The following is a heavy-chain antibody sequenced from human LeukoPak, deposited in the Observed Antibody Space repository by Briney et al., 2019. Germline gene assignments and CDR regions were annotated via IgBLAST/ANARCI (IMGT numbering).Heavy chain of an antibody. J-gene: IGHJ4*02. CDR1: GFTFSSYG. CDR3: AKYPGYYYDSSGYSRRVDY. V-gene: IGHV3-30*02. D-gene: IGHD3-22*01. CDR2: IRYDGSNK. Sequence: PGGSLRLSCAASGFTFSSYGMHWVRQAPGKGLEWVAFIRYDGSNKYYADSVKGRFTISRDNSKNTLYLQMNSLRAEDTAVYYCAKYPGYYYDSSGYSRRVDYWGQGTLVTVSS.